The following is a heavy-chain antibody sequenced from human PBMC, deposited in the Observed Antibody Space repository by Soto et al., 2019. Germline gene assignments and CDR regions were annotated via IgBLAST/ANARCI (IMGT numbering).Heavy chain of an antibody. D-gene: IGHD4-17*01. CDR1: GGSFSGYY. V-gene: IGHV4-34*01. CDR2: INHSGST. Sequence: QVQLQQWGAGLLKPSETLSLTCAVYGGSFSGYYWSWIRQPPGKGLEWIGEINHSGSTNYNPSLKSRVTISVDTSKNQFSLKLSSVTAADTAVYYCARGVRDFGTNPNYYYYGMDVWGQGTTVTVSS. CDR3: ARGVRDFGTNPNYYYYGMDV. J-gene: IGHJ6*02.